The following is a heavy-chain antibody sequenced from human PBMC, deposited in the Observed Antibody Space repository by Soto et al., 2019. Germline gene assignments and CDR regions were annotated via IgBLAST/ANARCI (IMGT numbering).Heavy chain of an antibody. Sequence: ASVKVSCKASGYTFIASYMHWVRQAPGQGLEWMGWINPNSGATNYAQKFQGRVTMTRDTSISTAYMEVSRLRSDDTALYYCATTLIAAAGTGAFDTWGQGTMVTVSS. J-gene: IGHJ3*02. D-gene: IGHD6-13*01. CDR2: INPNSGAT. V-gene: IGHV1-2*02. CDR3: ATTLIAAAGTGAFDT. CDR1: GYTFIASY.